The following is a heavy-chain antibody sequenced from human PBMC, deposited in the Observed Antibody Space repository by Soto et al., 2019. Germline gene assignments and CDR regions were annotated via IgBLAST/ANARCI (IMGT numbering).Heavy chain of an antibody. J-gene: IGHJ4*02. V-gene: IGHV2-5*02. CDR1: GFSLTTSEVG. CDR3: AHFRGGGNSPLGDY. D-gene: IGHD2-21*02. Sequence: QITLKESGPTLVKPTQTLTLTCTFSGFSLTTSEVGVGWIRQPPGKALEWLAITYWDDEKRYSASLKSRLTLTKDTSRNQVVLTMTNMDPVDTGTYYCAHFRGGGNSPLGDYWGQGTLVTVSS. CDR2: TYWDDEK.